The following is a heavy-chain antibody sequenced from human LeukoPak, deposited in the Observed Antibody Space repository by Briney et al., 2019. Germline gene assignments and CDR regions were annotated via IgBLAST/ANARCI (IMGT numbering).Heavy chain of an antibody. J-gene: IGHJ4*02. CDR2: IRYDGSNK. CDR1: GFTFSSYG. V-gene: IGHV3-30*02. Sequence: GGSLRLSCAASGFTFSSYGMHWVRQAPGKGLEWVAFIRYDGSNKYYADSVKGRFTISRDNSKNTLYLQMNSLRAEDTAVYYCAKVLQVVVVAPFDYWGQGTLVTVSS. CDR3: AKVLQVVVVAPFDY. D-gene: IGHD3-22*01.